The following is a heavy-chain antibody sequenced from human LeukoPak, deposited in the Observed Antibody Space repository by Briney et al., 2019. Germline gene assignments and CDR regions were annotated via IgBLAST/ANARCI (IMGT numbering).Heavy chain of an antibody. CDR2: ISGSSIYR. J-gene: IGHJ4*02. CDR3: ARDPHYYDSSGYDYLDY. V-gene: IGHV3-21*01. D-gene: IGHD3-22*01. CDR1: GFRFSGYS. Sequence: GGSLRVSCAASGFRFSGYSMNWVRQAPGKGLEWVSSISGSSIYRYYADSVKGRFTISRDNAENSLYLQMNSLRPEDTAVYYCARDPHYYDSSGYDYLDYWGQGTLVTVSS.